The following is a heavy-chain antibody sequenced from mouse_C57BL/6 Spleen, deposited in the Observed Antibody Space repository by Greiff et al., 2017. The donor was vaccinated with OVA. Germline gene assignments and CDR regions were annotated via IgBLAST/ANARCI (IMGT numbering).Heavy chain of an antibody. Sequence: EVQVVESGGGLVQPGGSMKLSCVASGFTFSNYWMNWVRQSPEKGLEWVAQIRLKSDNYATHYAESVKGRFTISRDDSKSSVYLQMNNLRAEDTGIYYCTAYPWFAYWGQGTLVTVSA. D-gene: IGHD6-5*01. CDR3: TAYPWFAY. CDR1: GFTFSNYW. CDR2: IRLKSDNYAT. V-gene: IGHV6-3*01. J-gene: IGHJ3*01.